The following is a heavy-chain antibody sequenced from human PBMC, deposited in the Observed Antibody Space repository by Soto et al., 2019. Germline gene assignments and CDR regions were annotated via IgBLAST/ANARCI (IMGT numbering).Heavy chain of an antibody. CDR1: GFTFSSYS. D-gene: IGHD6-19*01. CDR2: ISSSSYI. CDR3: ARDLSSGWTNDAFDI. Sequence: PGGSLRLSCAASGFTFSSYSMNWVRQAPGKGLEWVSSISSSSYIYYADSVKGRFTISRDNAKNSLYLQMNSLRAEDTAVYYCARDLSSGWTNDAFDIWGQGTMVTVSS. J-gene: IGHJ3*02. V-gene: IGHV3-21*01.